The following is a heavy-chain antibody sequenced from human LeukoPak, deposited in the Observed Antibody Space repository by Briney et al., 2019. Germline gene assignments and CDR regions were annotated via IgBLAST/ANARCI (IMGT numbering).Heavy chain of an antibody. J-gene: IGHJ4*02. CDR1: GESLSNYY. CDR3: ARLPDYYSRHGAPG. D-gene: IGHD3-10*01. Sequence: KPSETLSLTCAVYGESLSNYYWSWIRQPLGKGLEWIGEINHYGSTNYNPSLKSRITISVDTSKNQFSLKLSSVTAADTAVYYCARLPDYYSRHGAPGWGQGTLVTVSS. V-gene: IGHV4-34*01. CDR2: INHYGST.